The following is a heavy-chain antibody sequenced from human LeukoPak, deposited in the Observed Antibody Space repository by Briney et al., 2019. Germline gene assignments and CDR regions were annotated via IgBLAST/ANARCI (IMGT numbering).Heavy chain of an antibody. CDR3: ARGAGRGGYDYYGMDV. CDR2: ISAYNGNT. CDR1: GGTFSSYA. V-gene: IGHV1-18*01. J-gene: IGHJ6*02. D-gene: IGHD2-15*01. Sequence: GASVKVSCKASGGTFSSYAISWVRQAPGQGLEWMGWISAYNGNTNYAQKLQGRVTMTTDTSTSTAYMELRSLRSDDTAVYYCARGAGRGGYDYYGMDVWGQGTTVTVSS.